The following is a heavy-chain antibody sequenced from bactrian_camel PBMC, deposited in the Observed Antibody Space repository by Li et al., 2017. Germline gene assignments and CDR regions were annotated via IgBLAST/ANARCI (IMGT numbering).Heavy chain of an antibody. CDR3: AKDRTGGSWYGIDYNY. CDR1: GYIFSGCG. J-gene: IGHJ4*01. V-gene: IGHV3S53*01. Sequence: HVQLVESGGDLVQPGGSLRLSCAASGYIFSGCGVAWYRQAPGKERELVSAIRGDGTTIYADSVKGQFTISRDNAKNTLYLQLNSLKTEDTAMYYCAKDRTGGSWYGIDYNYWGQGTQVTVS. D-gene: IGHD6*01. CDR2: IRGDGTT.